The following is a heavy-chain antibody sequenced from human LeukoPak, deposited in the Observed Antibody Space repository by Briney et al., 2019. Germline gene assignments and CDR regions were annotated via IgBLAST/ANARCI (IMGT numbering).Heavy chain of an antibody. CDR1: GFAFDEHG. V-gene: IGHV3-20*04. CDR2: INWSGGST. J-gene: IGHJ4*02. Sequence: GGSLRLSCTASGFAFDEHGMSWVRQVPGKGLEWVSGINWSGGSTGYADPLRGRFTISRDNAKNSLYLQMDSLRAEDTALYYCARAPITSPFYFDHWGQGTLVTVSS. D-gene: IGHD2-2*01. CDR3: ARAPITSPFYFDH.